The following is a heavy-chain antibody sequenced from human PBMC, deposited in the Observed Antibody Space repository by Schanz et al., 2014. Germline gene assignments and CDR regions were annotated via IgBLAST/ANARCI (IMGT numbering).Heavy chain of an antibody. CDR1: GYTFTTYG. D-gene: IGHD6-25*01. J-gene: IGHJ5*02. V-gene: IGHV1-18*01. CDR3: ARGQRRTIGRPFGP. CDR2: ITAYNGDT. Sequence: QVQLVQSGAEVKKPGASVKVSCKASGYTFTTYGISWVRQAPGQGPEWMGWITAYNGDTNYALKLQGRVTMTRDVSISTAYMELSSLASEDTAVYYCARGQRRTIGRPFGPWGQGTLVTVSS.